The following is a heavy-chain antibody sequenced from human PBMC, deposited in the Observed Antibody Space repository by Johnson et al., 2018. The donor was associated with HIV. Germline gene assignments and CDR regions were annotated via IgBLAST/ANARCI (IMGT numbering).Heavy chain of an antibody. Sequence: VQLVESGGGLVQPGGSLRLSCAASGFTVSSNYMSWVRQAPGKGLEWVSVIYSGGRTYYADSVKGRFTISRANSQNTLYLQMNSLRAEDTAVYFCARDAPNFFDSSGVRDDAFDIWGQGTMVTVSS. D-gene: IGHD3-22*01. CDR2: IYSGGRT. V-gene: IGHV3-66*01. CDR1: GFTVSSNY. J-gene: IGHJ3*02. CDR3: ARDAPNFFDSSGVRDDAFDI.